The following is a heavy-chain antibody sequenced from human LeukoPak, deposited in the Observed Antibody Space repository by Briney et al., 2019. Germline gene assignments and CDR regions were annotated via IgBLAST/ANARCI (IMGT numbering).Heavy chain of an antibody. J-gene: IGHJ4*02. CDR2: IYYSGST. D-gene: IGHD6-13*01. Sequence: PSETLSLTCAVSGGSISSYCWSWVRQPPGEGLEWIGYIYYSGSTNYNPSLKSRVTISVDTSKNQFSLKLSSVTAADTAVYYCAGRSRQLVLDYWGQRTLVTVSS. CDR3: AGRSRQLVLDY. V-gene: IGHV4-59*01. CDR1: GGSISSYC.